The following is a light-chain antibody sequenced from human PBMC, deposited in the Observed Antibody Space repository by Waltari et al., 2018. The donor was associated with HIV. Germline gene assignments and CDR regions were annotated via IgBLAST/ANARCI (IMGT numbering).Light chain of an antibody. CDR2: TAS. Sequence: DIQMTQSPSSLSASVGDRVTISCLSSQDIIKYLHWYQQKQGRAPTLLIDTASNLQSGVPPRFIGGGSGTELTLTINSLQPEDFATYYCQQGYSSPFTFGQGTKLEIK. CDR3: QQGYSSPFT. CDR1: QDIIKY. V-gene: IGKV1-39*01. J-gene: IGKJ2*01.